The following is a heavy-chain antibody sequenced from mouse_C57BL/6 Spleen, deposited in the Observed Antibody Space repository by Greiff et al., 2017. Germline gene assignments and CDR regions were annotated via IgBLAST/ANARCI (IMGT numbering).Heavy chain of an antibody. V-gene: IGHV10-1*01. Sequence: EVQGVESGGGLVQPKGSLKLSCAASGFSFNTYAMNWVRQAPGKGLEWVARIRSKSNNYATYYADSVKDRFTISRDDSESMLYLQMNNLKTEDTAMYYCVRAVLDYAMDDWGQGTSVTVSS. CDR2: IRSKSNNYAT. CDR1: GFSFNTYA. J-gene: IGHJ4*01. CDR3: VRAVLDYAMDD. D-gene: IGHD1-1*01.